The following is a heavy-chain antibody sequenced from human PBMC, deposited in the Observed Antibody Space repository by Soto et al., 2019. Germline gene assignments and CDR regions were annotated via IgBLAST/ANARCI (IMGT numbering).Heavy chain of an antibody. CDR3: ATDYLGELSLYQSN. D-gene: IGHD3-16*02. CDR2: INAGNGNT. J-gene: IGHJ4*02. V-gene: IGHV1-3*01. CDR1: GYTFTSYA. Sequence: ASVKVSCKASGYTFTSYAMHWVRQAPGQRLEWMGWINAGNGNTKYSQKFQGRVTITRDTSASTAYMELSSLRSEDTAVYYCATDYLGELSLYQSNWGQGTLVTVSS.